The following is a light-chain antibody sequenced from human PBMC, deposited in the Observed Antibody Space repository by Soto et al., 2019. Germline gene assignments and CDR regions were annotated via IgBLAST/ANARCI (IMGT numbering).Light chain of an antibody. CDR3: QQYDSYPWT. CDR2: DGS. Sequence: DIPITQSPSTLCAFVGDRVTITCRASQRISSWLAWYQQKPGKAPKFLIYDGSTLESGVPARFSGSGSGTEFTLTISSLQPDDFGTYFCQQYDSYPWTFGQGTKVDIK. J-gene: IGKJ1*01. V-gene: IGKV1-5*01. CDR1: QRISSW.